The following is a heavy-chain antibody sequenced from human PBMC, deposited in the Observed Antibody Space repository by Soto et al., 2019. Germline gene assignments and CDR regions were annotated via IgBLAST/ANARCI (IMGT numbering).Heavy chain of an antibody. CDR1: GDSVSSNSAA. D-gene: IGHD1-1*01. J-gene: IGHJ6*02. CDR2: TYYRSKWYN. V-gene: IGHV6-1*01. Sequence: SQTLSLTCAISGDSVSSNSAAWNWIRQSPSRGLEWLGRTYYRSKWYNDYAVSVKSRITINPDASKNQFSLQLNSVTPEDTAVYYCAMGSWNDRDPPLRQRDNRGDYYYYYGMDVWGQGTTVTVSS. CDR3: AMGSWNDRDPPLRQRDNRGDYYYYYGMDV.